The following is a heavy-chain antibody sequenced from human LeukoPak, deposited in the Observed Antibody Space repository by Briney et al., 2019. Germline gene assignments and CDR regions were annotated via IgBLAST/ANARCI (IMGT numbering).Heavy chain of an antibody. CDR3: ARGFGGATTSFDY. V-gene: IGHV4-61*01. D-gene: IGHD1-26*01. J-gene: IGHJ4*02. Sequence: PPETLSLTCTVSGGSVSSGTYYWSWIRQPPGKGLEWIGYIYYSGTTNYNPSLKSRVTISIDTSRNQFSLKLSSVTAADTAVYYCARGFGGATTSFDYWGQGTLVTVSS. CDR2: IYYSGTT. CDR1: GGSVSSGTYY.